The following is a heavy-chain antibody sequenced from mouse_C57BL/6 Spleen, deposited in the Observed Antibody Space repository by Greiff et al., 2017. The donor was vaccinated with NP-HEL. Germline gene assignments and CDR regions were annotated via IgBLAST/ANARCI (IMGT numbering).Heavy chain of an antibody. CDR3: TRGGTGTKDY. D-gene: IGHD4-1*01. CDR2: IDPETGGT. Sequence: VQLQQSGAELVRPGASVTLSCKASGYTFTDYEMHWVKQTPVHGLEWIGAIDPETGGTAYNQKFKGKAILTADKSSSTAYMARRSLTSEDAAVYYCTRGGTGTKDYWGQGTTLTVSS. J-gene: IGHJ2*01. CDR1: GYTFTDYE. V-gene: IGHV1-15*01.